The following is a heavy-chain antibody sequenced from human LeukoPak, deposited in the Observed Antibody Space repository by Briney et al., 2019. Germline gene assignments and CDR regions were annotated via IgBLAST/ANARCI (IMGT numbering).Heavy chain of an antibody. CDR1: GYTLTGYF. J-gene: IGHJ5*02. CDR2: INPNSGGT. CDR3: ARGRNSDSWYFDWFDI. D-gene: IGHD6-13*01. V-gene: IGHV1-2*02. Sequence: ASVKVSCKASGYTLTGYFMHWVRQAPGQGLEWMGWINPNSGGTNYAQKFQGRISMTRDTSFGTAYMELSRLRSDDTAVYYCARGRNSDSWYFDWFDIWGQGTLVTVSS.